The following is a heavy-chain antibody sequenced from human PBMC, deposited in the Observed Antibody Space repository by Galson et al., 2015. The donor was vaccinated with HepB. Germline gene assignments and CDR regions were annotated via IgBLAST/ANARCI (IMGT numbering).Heavy chain of an antibody. CDR2: IYPGDSDT. Sequence: SGAEVKKPGESLKISCKGSGYSFTSYWIGWVRQMPGKGLEWMGIIYPGDSDTRYSPSFQGQVTISADKSISTAYLQWSSLKASDTAMYYCARRRGRIAAAVGRWYFDLWGRGTLVTVSS. J-gene: IGHJ2*01. V-gene: IGHV5-51*03. D-gene: IGHD6-13*01. CDR1: GYSFTSYW. CDR3: ARRRGRIAAAVGRWYFDL.